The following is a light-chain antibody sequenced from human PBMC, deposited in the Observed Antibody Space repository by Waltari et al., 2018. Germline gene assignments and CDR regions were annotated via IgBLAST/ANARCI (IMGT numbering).Light chain of an antibody. CDR1: GSNIGIHT. V-gene: IGLV1-44*01. J-gene: IGLJ3*02. CDR3: AGWDDSLNGV. Sequence: QSVLTQPPSASGTPGQRVIISCSGSGSNIGIHTVNWYRQVPGTAPDLLFYRDNQGPSGVPDRFSGSKSGTSASLAISGLQSEDEADYYCAGWDDSLNGVFGGGTKLTVL. CDR2: RDN.